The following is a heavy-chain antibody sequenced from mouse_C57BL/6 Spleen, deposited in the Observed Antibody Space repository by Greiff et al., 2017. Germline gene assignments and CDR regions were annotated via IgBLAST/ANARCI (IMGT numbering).Heavy chain of an antibody. V-gene: IGHV5-4*03. CDR3: ARAGGDY. D-gene: IGHD4-1*01. Sequence: EVKLVESGGGLVKPGGSLKLSCAASGFTFSSYAMSWVRQTPEKRLEWVATISDGGSYTYYPDNVKGRFTISRDNAKNNLYLQMSHLKSEDTAMYYCARAGGDYWGQGTTLTVSS. J-gene: IGHJ2*01. CDR1: GFTFSSYA. CDR2: ISDGGSYT.